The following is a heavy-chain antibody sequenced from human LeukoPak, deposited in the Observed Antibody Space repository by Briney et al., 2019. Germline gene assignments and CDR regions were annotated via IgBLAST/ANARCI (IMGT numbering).Heavy chain of an antibody. J-gene: IGHJ4*02. V-gene: IGHV1-2*06. CDR2: INPNSGGT. D-gene: IGHD3-22*01. CDR1: GYTFTGYY. Sequence: GASVKVSCKASGYTFTGYYMHWVRQAPGQGLEWMGRINPNSGGTNYAQKFQGRVTMTRDTSISTAYMELSRLRSDDTAVYYCARVYYYDSSGYRRLDYWGQGTLVTASS. CDR3: ARVYYYDSSGYRRLDY.